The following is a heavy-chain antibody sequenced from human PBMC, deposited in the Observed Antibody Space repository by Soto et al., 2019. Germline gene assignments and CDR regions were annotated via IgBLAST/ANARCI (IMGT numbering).Heavy chain of an antibody. D-gene: IGHD5-12*01. CDR3: ARGSIVATTYGMDV. Sequence: QVQLVQSGAEVKKPGSSVKVSCKASGGTFSSYTISWVRQAPGQGLEWKGRIIPISGIANYAQEIQGRVTITADKSTSTAYMELSSLISEDTAVYYCARGSIVATTYGMDVWGQGTTVTVSS. V-gene: IGHV1-69*02. CDR2: IIPISGIA. J-gene: IGHJ6*02. CDR1: GGTFSSYT.